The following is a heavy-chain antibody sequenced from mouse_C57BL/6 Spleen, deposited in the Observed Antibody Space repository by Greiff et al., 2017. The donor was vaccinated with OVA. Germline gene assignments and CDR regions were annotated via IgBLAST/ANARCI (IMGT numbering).Heavy chain of an antibody. CDR1: GFSLTSYG. Sequence: VQLKESGPGLVAPSQSLSITCTVSGFSLTSYGVDWVRQSPGKGLEWLGVIWGVGSTNYNSALKSRLSISKDNSKSQVFLKMNSLQTDNTAMYYCASGGGSLAYWGQGTLVTVSA. CDR2: IWGVGST. D-gene: IGHD1-1*01. V-gene: IGHV2-6*01. J-gene: IGHJ3*01. CDR3: ASGGGSLAY.